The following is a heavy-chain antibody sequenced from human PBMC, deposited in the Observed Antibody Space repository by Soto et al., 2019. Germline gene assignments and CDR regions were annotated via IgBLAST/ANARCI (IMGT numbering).Heavy chain of an antibody. CDR3: ARGLPGDYGSDY. D-gene: IGHD4-17*01. J-gene: IGHJ4*02. CDR2: IWYDGSNK. V-gene: IGHV3-33*01. CDR1: GFTFSSYG. Sequence: QVQLVESGGGVVQPGRSLRLSCAASGFTFSSYGMHWVRQAPGKGLEWVAVIWYDGSNKYYADSVKGRFTISRDNSKSTLYLQMNSLRAEDTAVYYCARGLPGDYGSDYWGQGTLVTVSS.